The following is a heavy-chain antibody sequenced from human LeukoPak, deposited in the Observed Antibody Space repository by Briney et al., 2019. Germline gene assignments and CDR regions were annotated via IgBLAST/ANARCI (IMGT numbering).Heavy chain of an antibody. CDR1: GFTFSSYW. J-gene: IGHJ4*02. D-gene: IGHD6-19*01. Sequence: GSLRLSCATSGFTFSSYWMTWVRQAPGKGLEGVANIKQDGSERNYRDSRKGRLTHSRDNAKNSLYLQMTTLRDEDTAVYYCATGAGCGYWGQGTLVTVSS. V-gene: IGHV3-7*03. CDR2: IKQDGSER. CDR3: ATGAGCGY.